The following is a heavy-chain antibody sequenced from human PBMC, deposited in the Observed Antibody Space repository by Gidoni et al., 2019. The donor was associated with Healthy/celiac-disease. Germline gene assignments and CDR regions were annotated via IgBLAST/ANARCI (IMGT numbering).Heavy chain of an antibody. D-gene: IGHD2-2*01. CDR2: IDYSGST. J-gene: IGHJ5*02. Sequence: QLQLQESGPGLVKPSETLSLTCTVSGGSISSSSYYWGWIRQPPGKGLEWIGSIDYSGSTYYNPSLKSRVTISVDTSKTQFSLKLSSVTAADTAVYYCARRAAASNWFDPWGQGTLVTVSS. CDR3: ARRAAASNWFDP. CDR1: GGSISSSSYY. V-gene: IGHV4-39*01.